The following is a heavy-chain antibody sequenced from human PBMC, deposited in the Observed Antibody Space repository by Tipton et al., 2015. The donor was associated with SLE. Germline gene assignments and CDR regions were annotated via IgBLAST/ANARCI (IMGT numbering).Heavy chain of an antibody. V-gene: IGHV4-34*01. D-gene: IGHD1-1*01. CDR1: GGSFSGYY. CDR3: ARGRELGRDDAFDI. Sequence: GLVKPSETLSLTCAVYGGSFSGYYWSWIRQPPGKGLEWIGEINHSGSTNYNPSLKSRVTISVDTSKNQFPLKLSSVAAADTAVYYCARGRELGRDDAFDIWGQGTMVTVSS. J-gene: IGHJ3*02. CDR2: INHSGST.